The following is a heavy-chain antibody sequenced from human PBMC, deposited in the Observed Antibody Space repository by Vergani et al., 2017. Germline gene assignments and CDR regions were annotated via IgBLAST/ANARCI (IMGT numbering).Heavy chain of an antibody. J-gene: IGHJ6*03. D-gene: IGHD2-2*01. Sequence: EVQLLESGGGLVQPGGSLRLSCEASGFTFSSSAMSWVRQAPGKGLEWVSAISGSGGSTYYADSVKGRFTISRDNSKNTLYLQMNSLRAEDTAVYYCAKNYCSSTSCQYYYYYYMDVWGKGTTVTVSS. CDR2: ISGSGGST. CDR3: AKNYCSSTSCQYYYYYYMDV. CDR1: GFTFSSSA. V-gene: IGHV3-23*01.